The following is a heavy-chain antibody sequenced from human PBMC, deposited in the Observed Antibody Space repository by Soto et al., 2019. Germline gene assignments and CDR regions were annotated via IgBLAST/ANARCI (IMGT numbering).Heavy chain of an antibody. CDR3: ARDPLGYCSGGSCYRYFDP. D-gene: IGHD2-15*01. Sequence: PAETLSRTCTVSGGSLSSGGYYWSWFRQHPGKGLEWIGYIYYSGSTYYNPSLKSRVTISVDTSKNQISLKLSSVTAADTAVYYCARDPLGYCSGGSCYRYFDPWGQGTLVTVSS. CDR1: GGSLSSGGYY. CDR2: IYYSGST. J-gene: IGHJ5*02. V-gene: IGHV4-31*03.